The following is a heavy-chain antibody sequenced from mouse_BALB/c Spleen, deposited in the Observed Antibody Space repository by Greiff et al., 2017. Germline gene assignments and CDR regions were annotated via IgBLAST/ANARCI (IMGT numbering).Heavy chain of an antibody. Sequence: QVQLQQSAAELARPGASVKMSCKASGYTFTSYTMHWVKQRPGQGLEWIGYINPSSGYTEYNQKFKDKTTLTADKSSSTAYMQLSSLTSEDSAVYYCARKYGNYFSLDYWGQGTTLTVSS. D-gene: IGHD2-10*02. CDR3: ARKYGNYFSLDY. V-gene: IGHV1-4*02. CDR2: INPSSGYT. CDR1: GYTFTSYT. J-gene: IGHJ2*01.